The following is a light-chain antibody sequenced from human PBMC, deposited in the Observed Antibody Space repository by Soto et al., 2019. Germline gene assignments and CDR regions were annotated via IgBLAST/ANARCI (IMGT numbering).Light chain of an antibody. CDR1: QDISNY. Sequence: DIQMTQSPSSLSASGGDRVTITCQASQDISNYLNWYQQKPGKAPKLLIYDASNLETGVPSRFSGSGSGTDFTFTISSLQPEDIATYYCQQYDNLLSFTFGPGTKVDIK. CDR2: DAS. J-gene: IGKJ3*01. V-gene: IGKV1-33*01. CDR3: QQYDNLLSFT.